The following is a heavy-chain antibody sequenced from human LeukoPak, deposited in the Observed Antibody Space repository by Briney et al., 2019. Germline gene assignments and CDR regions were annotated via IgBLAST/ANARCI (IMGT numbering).Heavy chain of an antibody. CDR2: IVVGSGNT. V-gene: IGHV1-58*02. D-gene: IGHD2-21*01. J-gene: IGHJ4*02. CDR3: AADPVVVGDFNFDY. CDR1: VFTFTRSS. Sequence: GASVQVSCKASVFTFTRSSMQWVRQAPGQRPEWIGWIVVGSGNTNYAQKFQGRVTITRDLSTSTAHMELSSLRSEDTAVYYCAADPVVVGDFNFDYWGQGTLVTVSS.